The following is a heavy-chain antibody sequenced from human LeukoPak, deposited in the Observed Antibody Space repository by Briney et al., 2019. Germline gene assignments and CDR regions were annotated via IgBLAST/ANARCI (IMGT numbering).Heavy chain of an antibody. CDR1: GFTFSSYS. CDR3: ARVKGGDFWSGTFDY. CDR2: ISSSSSYI. V-gene: IGHV3-21*01. D-gene: IGHD3-3*01. Sequence: PGGSLRLSCAASGFTFSSYSMNWVRQAPGKGLEWVSSISSSSSYIYYADSVKGRFTISRDNAKNPLYLQMNSLRAEDTAVYYCARVKGGDFWSGTFDYWGQGTLVTVSS. J-gene: IGHJ4*02.